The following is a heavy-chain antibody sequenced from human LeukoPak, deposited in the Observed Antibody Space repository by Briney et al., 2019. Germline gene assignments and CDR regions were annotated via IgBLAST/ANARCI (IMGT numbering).Heavy chain of an antibody. CDR1: GGSFSGYY. J-gene: IGHJ3*02. CDR2: IYYSGST. Sequence: SETLSLTCAVYGGSFSGYYWSWIRQPPGKGLEWIGSIYYSGSTYYNPSLKSRVTISVDTSKNQFSLKLSSVTAADTAVYYCARLRASTADIWGQGTMVTVSS. D-gene: IGHD2-21*02. V-gene: IGHV4-34*01. CDR3: ARLRASTADI.